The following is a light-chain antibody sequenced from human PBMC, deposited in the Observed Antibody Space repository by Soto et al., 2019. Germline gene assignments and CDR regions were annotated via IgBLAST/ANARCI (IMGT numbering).Light chain of an antibody. CDR3: QKYGGSPPAYT. CDR2: ATS. CDR1: QSVDRNY. V-gene: IGKV3-20*01. J-gene: IGKJ2*01. Sequence: EVVLTQSPGPLSLSPGERATLSCRASQSVDRNYLSWFQHKRGQPPRVLVFATSSRAAGTPVRFSGSGSGKNFTLTITRVEPEDFGVYYCQKYGGSPPAYTFGLGTKLEI.